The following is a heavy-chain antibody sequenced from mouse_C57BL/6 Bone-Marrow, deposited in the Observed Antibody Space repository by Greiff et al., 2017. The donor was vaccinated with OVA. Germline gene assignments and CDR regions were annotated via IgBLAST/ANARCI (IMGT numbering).Heavy chain of an antibody. V-gene: IGHV1-5*01. D-gene: IGHD2-3*01. CDR3: TRYYDGYYRYYAMDY. CDR1: GYTFTSYW. CDR2: IYPGNSDT. J-gene: IGHJ4*01. Sequence: EVQLQQSGTVLARPGASVKMSCKTSGYTFTSYWMHWVKQRPGQGLEWIGAIYPGNSDTSYNQKFKGKAKLTAVTSASTAYMELSSLTNEDSAVYYCTRYYDGYYRYYAMDYWGQGTSVTVSS.